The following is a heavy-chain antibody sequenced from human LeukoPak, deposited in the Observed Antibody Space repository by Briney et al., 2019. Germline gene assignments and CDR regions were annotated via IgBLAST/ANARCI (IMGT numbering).Heavy chain of an antibody. CDR1: GGSFSGYY. Sequence: SETLSLTCAVYGGSFSGYYWSWIRQPPGKGLEWIGEINHSGSTNYNPSLKSRVTISVDTSKNQFSLKLSSVTAADTAVYYCAKHRRRAARPDWFDPWGQGTLVTVSS. CDR2: INHSGST. V-gene: IGHV4-34*01. D-gene: IGHD6-6*01. J-gene: IGHJ5*02. CDR3: AKHRRRAARPDWFDP.